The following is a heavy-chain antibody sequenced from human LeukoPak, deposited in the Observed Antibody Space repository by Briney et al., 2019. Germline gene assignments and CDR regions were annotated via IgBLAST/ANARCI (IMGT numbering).Heavy chain of an antibody. Sequence: GGSLSLSWLPSGFTLSKYSMGWVRPAPGRGRGWVSATSGGGGPTYYATSVKGRSTISRDNSKNTLYLQMNSLRAEDAAVYFCAKNSGYSWQYFFDYWGQGTLVTVSS. CDR3: AKNSGYSWQYFFDY. V-gene: IGHV3-23*01. J-gene: IGHJ4*02. CDR2: TSGGGGPT. CDR1: GFTLSKYS. D-gene: IGHD6-25*01.